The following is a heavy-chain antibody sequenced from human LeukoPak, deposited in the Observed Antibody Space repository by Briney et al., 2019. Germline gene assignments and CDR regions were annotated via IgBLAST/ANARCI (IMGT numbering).Heavy chain of an antibody. CDR2: INHSGST. CDR3: ARQHGGGDFDY. CDR1: GGSFSGYY. V-gene: IGHV4-34*01. Sequence: SETLSLTCTVYGGSFSGYYGSWIRQPPGKGLEWIGEINHSGSTNYNPSLKSRVTISVDTSKNQFSLKLSSVTAADTAVYYCARQHGGGDFDYWGQGTLVTVSS. J-gene: IGHJ4*02. D-gene: IGHD3-10*01.